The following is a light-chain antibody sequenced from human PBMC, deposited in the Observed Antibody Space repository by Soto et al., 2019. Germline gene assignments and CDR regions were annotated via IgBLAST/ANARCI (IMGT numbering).Light chain of an antibody. Sequence: QSVLTQPPSVSAAPGHKVTIFCSGSSSNIGNNYVSWYQQLPGTAPKLLIYDNNKRPSGIPDRFSGSKSGTSATLGITGLQTGDEADYYCGTWDSSLSALYVLGTGTKVTVL. J-gene: IGLJ1*01. CDR3: GTWDSSLSALYV. V-gene: IGLV1-51*01. CDR1: SSNIGNNY. CDR2: DNN.